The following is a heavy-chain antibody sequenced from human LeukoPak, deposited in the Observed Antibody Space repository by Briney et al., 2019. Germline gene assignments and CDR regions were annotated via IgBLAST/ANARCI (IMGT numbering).Heavy chain of an antibody. V-gene: IGHV4-34*01. CDR3: AGDCSSTSCHPGWFDP. J-gene: IGHJ5*02. CDR1: GGSFSGYY. Sequence: SETLSLTCAVYGGSFSGYYWSWIRQPPGKGLEWIGEINHSGSTNYNPSLESRVTISVDTSKNQFSLKLSSVTAADTAVYYCAGDCSSTSCHPGWFDPWGQGTLVTVSS. CDR2: INHSGST. D-gene: IGHD2-2*01.